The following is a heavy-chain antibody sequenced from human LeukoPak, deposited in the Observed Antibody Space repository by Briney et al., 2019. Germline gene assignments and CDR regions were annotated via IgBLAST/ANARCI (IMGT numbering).Heavy chain of an antibody. CDR3: ARVGDSSGYYHGHYFDY. V-gene: IGHV4-39*07. J-gene: IGHJ4*02. D-gene: IGHD3-22*01. CDR2: IYYSGST. Sequence: SETLSLTCTVSGGSTSSSSYYWGWIRQPPGKGLEWTGSIYYSGSTYYNPSLKSRVTISVDTSKNQFSLKLSSVTAADTAVYHCARVGDSSGYYHGHYFDYWGQGTLVTVSS. CDR1: GGSTSSSSYY.